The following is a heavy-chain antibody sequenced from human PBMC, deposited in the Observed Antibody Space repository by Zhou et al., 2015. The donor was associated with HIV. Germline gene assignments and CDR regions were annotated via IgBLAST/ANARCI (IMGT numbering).Heavy chain of an antibody. CDR2: MNPNSGNT. D-gene: IGHD2-2*01. CDR1: GGTFSGSD. Sequence: LVQSGTEVRKPGSSVKISCKASGGTFSGSDISWVRQAPGQGLEWMGWMNPNSGNTGYAQKFQGRVIMTRNTSISTAYMELSSLRSEDTAVYYCARYCSSTSCDYGMDVWGLGATVTVSS. J-gene: IGHJ6*02. V-gene: IGHV1-8*02. CDR3: ARYCSSTSCDYGMDV.